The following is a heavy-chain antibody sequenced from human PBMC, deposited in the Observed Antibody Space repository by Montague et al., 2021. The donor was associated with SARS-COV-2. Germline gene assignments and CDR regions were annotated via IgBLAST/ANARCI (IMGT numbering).Heavy chain of an antibody. D-gene: IGHD1-26*01. Sequence: PALVKPTQTLTLTCTFSGFSLSTSGVGVGWFPQPPGKALEWLALIYWDDDKRYSPSLKSRRTITKDTSKNQVVLTMTNMDPVDTATYYCAHRRSIVGGPYSDYWGQGTLVTVSS. CDR3: AHRRSIVGGPYSDY. CDR2: IYWDDDK. J-gene: IGHJ4*02. CDR1: GFSLSTSGVG. V-gene: IGHV2-5*02.